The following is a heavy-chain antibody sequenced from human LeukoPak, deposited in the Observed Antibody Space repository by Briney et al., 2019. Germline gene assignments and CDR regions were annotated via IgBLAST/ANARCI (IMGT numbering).Heavy chain of an antibody. Sequence: GGSLRLSCAASGFTFSSYGMHWVRQAPGKGLEWVAVISYDANNKNYADSVKGRFTISRDSSKDTLYLEMNSLRPEDTAVYFCARDHYSSGWNQGPDYWGQGALVTVSS. D-gene: IGHD6-19*01. CDR2: ISYDANNK. V-gene: IGHV3-30*03. CDR3: ARDHYSSGWNQGPDY. J-gene: IGHJ4*02. CDR1: GFTFSSYG.